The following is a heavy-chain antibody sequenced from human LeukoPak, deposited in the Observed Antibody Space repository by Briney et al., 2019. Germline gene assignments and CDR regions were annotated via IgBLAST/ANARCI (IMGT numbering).Heavy chain of an antibody. J-gene: IGHJ4*02. CDR1: GFTFSSYA. D-gene: IGHD2-8*02. CDR3: ATYRQVLLPFES. V-gene: IGHV3-23*01. CDR2: ISGSGGST. Sequence: GGSLRLSCAASGFTFSSYAMSWVRQAPGKGLEWVSAISGSGGSTYYADSVKGRFTISRDNSKSTLSLQMNSLRAEDTAIYYCATYRQVLLPFESWGPGTLVTVSS.